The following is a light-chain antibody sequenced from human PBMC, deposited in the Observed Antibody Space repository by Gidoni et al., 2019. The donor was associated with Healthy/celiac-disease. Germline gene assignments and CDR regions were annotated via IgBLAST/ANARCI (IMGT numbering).Light chain of an antibody. V-gene: IGKV2-40*01. J-gene: IGKJ5*01. CDR1: QSLLDSDDGNTY. CDR2: PLS. CDR3: MQRIDFPLT. Sequence: DIVMTQTPLTLPITPGEPASISCRSSQSLLDSDDGNTYLDGYLQKPGQSPQLLIYPLSYRASGVPDRFSGSGAGTDFTLKISRVEAEDVGVYYCMQRIDFPLTFGQGTRLEIK.